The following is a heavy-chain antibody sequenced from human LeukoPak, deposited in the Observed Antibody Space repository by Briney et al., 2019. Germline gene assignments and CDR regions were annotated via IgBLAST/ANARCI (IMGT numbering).Heavy chain of an antibody. V-gene: IGHV4-61*02. CDR3: ARDSSYAFDI. CDR1: GGSISSGSYY. CDR2: IYTSGST. Sequence: SQTLSLTCTVSGGSISSGSYYWSWIRQPAGKGLEWIGRIYTSGSTNYNPSLKSRVTISVDTSKNQFSLKLSSVTAADTAVYYCARDSSYAFDIWGQGTMVTVSS. J-gene: IGHJ3*02.